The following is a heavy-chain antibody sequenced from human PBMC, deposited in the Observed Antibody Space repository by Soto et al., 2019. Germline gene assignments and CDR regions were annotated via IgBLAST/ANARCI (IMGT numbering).Heavy chain of an antibody. J-gene: IGHJ4*02. V-gene: IGHV3-21*01. CDR3: ARDKYCGGDCYQTLDY. D-gene: IGHD2-21*02. CDR2: ISSSSSYI. Sequence: PGGSLRLSCAASGFTFSSYSMNWVRQAPGKGLEWVSSISSSSSYIYYADSVKGRFTISRDNAKNSLYLQMNSLRAEDTAVYYCARDKYCGGDCYQTLDYWGQGTLVTVSS. CDR1: GFTFSSYS.